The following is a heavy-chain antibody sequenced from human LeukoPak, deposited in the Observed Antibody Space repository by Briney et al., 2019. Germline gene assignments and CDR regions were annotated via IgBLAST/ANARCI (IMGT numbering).Heavy chain of an antibody. Sequence: GGSLRLSCAASGFTFGDYAMHWVRLAPGKGLEWVSGISWKGDKIDYGDSVKGRFTISRDNAKNSLYLQMSSLRAQDTALYYCVFEFKGQAGTTAFDHWGQGTPVTVSS. CDR1: GFTFGDYA. D-gene: IGHD1-7*01. V-gene: IGHV3-9*01. J-gene: IGHJ4*02. CDR2: ISWKGDKI. CDR3: VFEFKGQAGTTAFDH.